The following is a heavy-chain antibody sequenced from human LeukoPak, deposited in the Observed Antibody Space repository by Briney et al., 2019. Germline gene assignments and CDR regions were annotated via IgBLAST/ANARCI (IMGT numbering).Heavy chain of an antibody. V-gene: IGHV3-30*18. D-gene: IGHD6-13*01. CDR3: AKDKAAAGIDY. J-gene: IGHJ4*02. Sequence: PGRSLRLSCAASGFTFSSYGMHWVRQAPGKGLEWVAVISYDGSNKYYADSVKGRFTISRDNSKNTLYLQMNSLRAEDTAAYYCAKDKAAAGIDYWGQGTLVTVSS. CDR2: ISYDGSNK. CDR1: GFTFSSYG.